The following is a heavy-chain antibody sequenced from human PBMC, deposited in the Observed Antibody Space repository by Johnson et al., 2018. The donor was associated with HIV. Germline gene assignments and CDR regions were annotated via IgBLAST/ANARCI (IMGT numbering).Heavy chain of an antibody. Sequence: QVQLVESGGGVVQPGRSLRLSCAASGFTFSSYGMHWVRQAPGKGLEWVAVIWYDGSNKYYADSVKGRFTISSDNSKNTLFLQMSSLRAEDTAVYYCARDRFGDSDAFDIWGQGTIVTVSS. CDR3: ARDRFGDSDAFDI. D-gene: IGHD4-17*01. CDR1: GFTFSSYG. J-gene: IGHJ3*02. V-gene: IGHV3-33*01. CDR2: IWYDGSNK.